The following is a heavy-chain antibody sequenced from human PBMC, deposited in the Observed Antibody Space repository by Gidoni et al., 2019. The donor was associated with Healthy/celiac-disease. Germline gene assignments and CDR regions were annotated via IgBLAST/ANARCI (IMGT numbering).Heavy chain of an antibody. CDR3: ARLKALSVPAARPASFDY. CDR2: INHSGST. Sequence: QVQLQQWGAGLLKPSETLSLTCAVYGGSFSGYYGSWIRQPPGKGLEWIGEINHSGSTNYNPSLKSRVTISVDTSKNQFSLKLSSVTAADTAVYYCARLKALSVPAARPASFDYWGQGTLVTVSS. D-gene: IGHD2-2*01. J-gene: IGHJ4*02. CDR1: GGSFSGYY. V-gene: IGHV4-34*01.